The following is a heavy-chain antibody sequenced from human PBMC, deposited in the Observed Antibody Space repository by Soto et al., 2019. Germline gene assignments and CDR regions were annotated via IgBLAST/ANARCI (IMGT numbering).Heavy chain of an antibody. V-gene: IGHV4-34*01. CDR1: GGSFSGYY. Sequence: QVQLQQWGAGPLRPLETLSLTCGVSGGSFSGYYWAWIRQSPWKGLEWIGEINDRGSINYNPSLKSRVSISVDTSQNHYSLNLRSVTAADTAVYYCARESHDILTGPPWVWYFDLWGRGTLVTVSS. CDR3: ARESHDILTGPPWVWYFDL. D-gene: IGHD3-9*01. CDR2: INDRGSI. J-gene: IGHJ2*01.